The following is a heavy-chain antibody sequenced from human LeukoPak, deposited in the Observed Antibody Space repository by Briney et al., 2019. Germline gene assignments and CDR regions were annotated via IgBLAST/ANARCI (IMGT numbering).Heavy chain of an antibody. CDR1: GFTFSNYA. J-gene: IGHJ4*02. V-gene: IGHV3-30*04. Sequence: GGSLRLSCAASGFTFSNYAMHLVRQAPGKGLEWVSVISYEGSKKYYADSVKGRFTISRDNSKNTLYLQMNSLGAEDTAVYYCAKDGSGSYYPLYYFDYWGQGTLVTVSS. D-gene: IGHD3-10*01. CDR3: AKDGSGSYYPLYYFDY. CDR2: ISYEGSKK.